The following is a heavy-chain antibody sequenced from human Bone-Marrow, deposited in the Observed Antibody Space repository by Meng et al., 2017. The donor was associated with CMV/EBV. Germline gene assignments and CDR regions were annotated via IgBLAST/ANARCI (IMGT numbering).Heavy chain of an antibody. V-gene: IGHV3-7*01. CDR3: RVPGAFDY. D-gene: IGHD2-2*01. Sequence: GGSLRLSCAASGFTFSSYWMHWVRQAPGKGLEWVANIKQDGTEKYYVDSVKGRFTISRDNAKNSLYLQMNSLRAEDTAVYYCRVPGAFDYWGQGTLVTVSS. J-gene: IGHJ4*02. CDR1: GFTFSSYW. CDR2: IKQDGTEK.